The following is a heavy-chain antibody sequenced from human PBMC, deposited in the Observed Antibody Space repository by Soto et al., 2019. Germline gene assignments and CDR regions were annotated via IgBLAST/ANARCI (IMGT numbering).Heavy chain of an antibody. CDR1: GYTFTSYA. J-gene: IGHJ3*02. V-gene: IGHV1-3*01. CDR3: ASHRLVRGLPKDAFDI. CDR2: INAGNGNT. D-gene: IGHD3-10*01. Sequence: QVQLVQSGAEVKKPGASVKVSCKASGYTFTSYAMHWVRQAPGQRLEWMGWINAGNGNTKYSQKFQGRVTITRDTSASTAYMELSSLRSEDTAVYYCASHRLVRGLPKDAFDIWGQGTMVTVSS.